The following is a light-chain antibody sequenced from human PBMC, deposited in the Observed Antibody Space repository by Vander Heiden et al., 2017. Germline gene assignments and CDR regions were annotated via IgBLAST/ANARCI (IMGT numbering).Light chain of an antibody. CDR1: SSDVGGYNY. CDR2: DVS. J-gene: IGLJ1*01. CDR3: TSYTSTSPRI. V-gene: IGLV2-14*03. Sequence: QSALTQPASVSGSPGQSTTISCTGTSSDVGGYNYVSWYQQHPGRAPKLVIFDVSSRPSGVSARISGSKSGSTASLTISGLQLEDEADYYCTSYTSTSPRIFGTGTKVSVL.